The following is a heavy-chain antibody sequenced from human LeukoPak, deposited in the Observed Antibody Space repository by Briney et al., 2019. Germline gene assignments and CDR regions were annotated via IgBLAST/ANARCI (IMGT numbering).Heavy chain of an antibody. Sequence: GGSLRLSCAASGFTISSYGMHWVRQAPGKGLEWVAFIRYDGSKKYYPDSVKGRFTISRDNSKTTLFLQMISLRAEDTAVYYCAKDGQFPLGYYYYMDVWGKGTTVTVSS. V-gene: IGHV3-30*02. CDR2: IRYDGSKK. CDR1: GFTISSYG. D-gene: IGHD3-22*01. CDR3: AKDGQFPLGYYYYMDV. J-gene: IGHJ6*03.